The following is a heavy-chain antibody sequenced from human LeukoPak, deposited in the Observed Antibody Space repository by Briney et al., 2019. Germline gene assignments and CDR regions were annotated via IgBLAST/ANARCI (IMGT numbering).Heavy chain of an antibody. Sequence: SETLSLTCTVSSGSISNYDWSWIRQPAGKGLEWIGRIYTSGSTNYNPSLKSRVTMSVDTSKKQFSLKLSSVTAADTAVYYCARLTSSWYQDWYFDLWGRGTLVTVSS. J-gene: IGHJ2*01. D-gene: IGHD6-13*01. CDR1: SGSISNYD. V-gene: IGHV4-4*07. CDR2: IYTSGST. CDR3: ARLTSSWYQDWYFDL.